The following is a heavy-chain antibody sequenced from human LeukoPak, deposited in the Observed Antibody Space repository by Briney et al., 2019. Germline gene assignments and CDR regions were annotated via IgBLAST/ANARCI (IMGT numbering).Heavy chain of an antibody. V-gene: IGHV3-74*01. J-gene: IGHJ4*02. Sequence: GGSLRLSCAASGFAFSAYWMHWVRQAPGKGLEWVSRINEDATTISYADSVKGRFIISRDNSKKSLYLQMNNLRAEETAVYYCVRDLVFVWTPGDDFDFWGQGTLVTVSS. CDR3: VRDLVFVWTPGDDFDF. CDR2: INEDATTI. D-gene: IGHD3-16*01. CDR1: GFAFSAYW.